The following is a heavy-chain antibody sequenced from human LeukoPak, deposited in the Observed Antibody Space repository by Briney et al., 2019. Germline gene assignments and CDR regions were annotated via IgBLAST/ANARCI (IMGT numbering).Heavy chain of an antibody. J-gene: IGHJ4*02. Sequence: PSQTLSLTCAVSGYSISNGYYWGWIRQPPGKGLEWIGSIDHSGNTFYNPSLKSRVTISVDTSKNQFSLKLTSVTAADTAIYYCARGPPGYASYWGQGTLVTVSS. CDR1: GYSISNGYY. V-gene: IGHV4-38-2*01. CDR2: IDHSGNT. D-gene: IGHD5-18*01. CDR3: ARGPPGYASY.